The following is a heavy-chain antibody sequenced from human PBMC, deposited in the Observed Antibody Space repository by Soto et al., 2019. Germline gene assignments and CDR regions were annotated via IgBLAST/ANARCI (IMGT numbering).Heavy chain of an antibody. V-gene: IGHV4-39*01. CDR1: GGSISSRSHY. J-gene: IGHJ4*02. Sequence: QLQLQESGPGLVKPSETLSLTCTVSGGSISSRSHYWGWIRQPPGKGLGWIGNIFYSGSTYYSPSLESRVTMSVDTSKNQFSLKLSSVTAADTAVYYCSRRSSGHWDLPDSTIDYWGQGILVTVSS. D-gene: IGHD7-27*01. CDR3: SRRSSGHWDLPDSTIDY. CDR2: IFYSGST.